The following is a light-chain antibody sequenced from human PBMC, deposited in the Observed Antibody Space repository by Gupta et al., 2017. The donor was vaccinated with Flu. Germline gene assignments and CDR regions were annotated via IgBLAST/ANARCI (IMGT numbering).Light chain of an antibody. CDR2: GAS. Sequence: LSCRASQSVTSSYLAWYQQKPGQAPRLLIYGASSRATGIPDRFSGSGSGTDFTLTISRLEPEDFAEYYCQQYGSSPLTFGGGTKVEIK. J-gene: IGKJ4*01. V-gene: IGKV3-20*01. CDR1: QSVTSSY. CDR3: QQYGSSPLT.